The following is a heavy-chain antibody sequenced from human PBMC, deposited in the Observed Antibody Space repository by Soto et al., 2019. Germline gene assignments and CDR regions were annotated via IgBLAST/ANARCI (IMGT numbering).Heavy chain of an antibody. CDR1: GYTFYSHS. CDR2: INGDYGNT. D-gene: IGHD5-18*01. J-gene: IGHJ6*02. CDR3: ARCIQGDYYYGMDV. V-gene: IGHV1-18*01. Sequence: QAQLVQSGAEVKKPGASVKVSCKASGYTFYSHSISWVRQAPGQGLEWMGRINGDYGNTQYAQKFRGRVTMTTDTSTTTVYMELTHLRSDDTAVYYCARCIQGDYYYGMDVWGQGTTVTVSS.